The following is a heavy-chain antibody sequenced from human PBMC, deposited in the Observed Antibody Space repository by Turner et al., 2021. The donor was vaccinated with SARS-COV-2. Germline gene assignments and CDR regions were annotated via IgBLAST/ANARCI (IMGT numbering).Heavy chain of an antibody. J-gene: IGHJ5*02. CDR3: ATGYQLRVNWFDP. D-gene: IGHD2-2*01. CDR2: FDPEDGET. Sequence: QVQLVQSGDEVQKPGASVKVSCKISGYTLTELSMYWVRQAPGKGLEWMGGFDPEDGETIYAQNCQSRVTMTEDTSTDTAYMELSSLRSEDTAVYFCATGYQLRVNWFDPWGQGTLVTVSS. V-gene: IGHV1-24*01. CDR1: GYTLTELS.